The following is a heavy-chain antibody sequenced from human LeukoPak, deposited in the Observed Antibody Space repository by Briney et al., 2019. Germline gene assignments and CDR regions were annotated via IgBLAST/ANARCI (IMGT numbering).Heavy chain of an antibody. CDR3: AKSVRVITMIVVVIHTFDY. V-gene: IGHV1-18*01. CDR1: GYTFTSYG. J-gene: IGHJ4*02. D-gene: IGHD3-22*01. Sequence: ASVKVSCKASGYTFTSYGISWVRQAPGQGLEWMGWISAYNGNTNYAQKLQGRVTMTTDTSTSTAYMELRSLRSDDTAVYYCAKSVRVITMIVVVIHTFDYWGQGTLVTVSS. CDR2: ISAYNGNT.